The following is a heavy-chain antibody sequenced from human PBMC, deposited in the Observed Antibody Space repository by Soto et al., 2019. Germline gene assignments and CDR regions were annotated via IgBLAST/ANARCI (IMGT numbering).Heavy chain of an antibody. J-gene: IGHJ3*02. CDR1: GYTFTGYY. D-gene: IGHD5-18*01. CDR3: AWGAGDRYRDFDI. V-gene: IGHV1-2*04. Sequence: ASVKVSCKASGYTFTGYYMHWVRQAPGQGLEWMGWINPNSGGTNYAQKFQGLVTMTRDTSISTAYMELSRLRSDDTAVYYCAWGAGDRYRDFDIRGQGTIVTVSS. CDR2: INPNSGGT.